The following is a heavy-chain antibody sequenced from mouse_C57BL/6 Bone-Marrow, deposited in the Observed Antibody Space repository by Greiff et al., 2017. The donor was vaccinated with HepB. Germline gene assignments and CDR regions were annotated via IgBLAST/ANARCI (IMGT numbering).Heavy chain of an antibody. CDR3: AREGSYDGPFAY. V-gene: IGHV5-12*01. J-gene: IGHJ3*01. D-gene: IGHD2-3*01. CDR2: ISNGGGST. CDR1: GFTFSDYY. Sequence: DVHLVESGGGLVQPGGSLKLSCAASGFTFSDYYMYWVRQTPEKRLEWVAYISNGGGSTYYPDTVKGRFTISRDNAKNTLYLQMSRLKSEDTAMYYCAREGSYDGPFAYWGQGTLVTVSA.